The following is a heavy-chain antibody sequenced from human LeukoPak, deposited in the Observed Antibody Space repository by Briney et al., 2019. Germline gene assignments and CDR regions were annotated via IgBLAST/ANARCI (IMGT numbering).Heavy chain of an antibody. CDR2: ITWNRDNI. Sequence: GGSLRLSCTVSGFTFDDYAMHWVRHTPGKGLEWVAGITWNRDNIGYGDSVKGRFTISRDNVKNVLYLQMNSLRPEDAALYYCAKDLSSAITSALVLDVWGQGTTVIVS. J-gene: IGHJ6*02. V-gene: IGHV3-9*01. CDR3: AKDLSSAITSALVLDV. CDR1: GFTFDDYA. D-gene: IGHD3-22*01.